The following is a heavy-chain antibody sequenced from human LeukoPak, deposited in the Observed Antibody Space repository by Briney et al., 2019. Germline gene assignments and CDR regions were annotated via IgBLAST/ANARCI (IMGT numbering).Heavy chain of an antibody. Sequence: GGSLRLSCAASGFTFSSYGMHWVRQAPGKGLEWVAVISYDGSNKYYADSVKGRFTISRDNSKNTLYLQMNSLRAEDTAVYYCANPNSGSYYSPPDYWGRGTLVTVSS. CDR2: ISYDGSNK. J-gene: IGHJ4*02. V-gene: IGHV3-30*18. CDR1: GFTFSSYG. D-gene: IGHD1-26*01. CDR3: ANPNSGSYYSPPDY.